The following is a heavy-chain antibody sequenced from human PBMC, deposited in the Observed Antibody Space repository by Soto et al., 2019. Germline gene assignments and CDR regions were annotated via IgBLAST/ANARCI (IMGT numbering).Heavy chain of an antibody. V-gene: IGHV1-69*01. Sequence: QVQLVQSGAEVKKPGSSVKVSCKASGGTFSSYAISWVRQAPGQGLEWMGGIIPIFGTANYAQKFQGRVTITADESPSTGQMEARSLRSEDKAVYYCARAVVGASKRPDWFDPWGQGTLVTVSS. J-gene: IGHJ5*02. CDR1: GGTFSSYA. CDR3: ARAVVGASKRPDWFDP. CDR2: IIPIFGTA. D-gene: IGHD2-15*01.